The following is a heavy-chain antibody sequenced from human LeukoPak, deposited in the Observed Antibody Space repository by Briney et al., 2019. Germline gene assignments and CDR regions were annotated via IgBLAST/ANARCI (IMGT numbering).Heavy chain of an antibody. D-gene: IGHD3-10*01. CDR3: ARQYYYGSGRAFDI. V-gene: IGHV1-2*02. Sequence: GASVKVSCKASGYTFTGYYMHWVRQAPGQGLEWMGWINPNSGGTNYAQKFQGRVTMTRDTSISTAYMELSRLRSDDTAVYYCARQYYYGSGRAFDIWGQGTMVTVSS. J-gene: IGHJ3*02. CDR1: GYTFTGYY. CDR2: INPNSGGT.